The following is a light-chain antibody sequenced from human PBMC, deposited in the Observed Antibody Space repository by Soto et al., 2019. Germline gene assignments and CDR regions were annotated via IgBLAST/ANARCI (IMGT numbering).Light chain of an antibody. J-gene: IGLJ2*01. V-gene: IGLV2-14*01. CDR3: SSYTSSSTYVV. CDR2: DVS. Sequence: QSALAQPASVSGSHGQSITMSCTGTSSDVGGYNYVSWYQQHPGKAPKLMIYDVSNRPSGVSNRFSGSKSGNTASLTISGLQAEDEADYYCSSYTSSSTYVVFGGGTKLTVL. CDR1: SSDVGGYNY.